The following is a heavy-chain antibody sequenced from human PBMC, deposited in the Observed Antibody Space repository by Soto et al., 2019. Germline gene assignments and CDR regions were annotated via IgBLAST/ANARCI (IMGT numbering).Heavy chain of an antibody. V-gene: IGHV3-11*01. D-gene: IGHD1-1*01. J-gene: IGHJ4*02. Sequence: QVQLVESGGGLVKPGESLRVSCTASGFSFGDYYMSWIRQAPGKGLEWISYISHNSDSFYYADSEKGRFTVSRDNSKNSLFLQMDNLRAEDTAVYYCAREDLCTTGTCLLLRRKTNYFDYWGPGTQVTVSS. CDR1: GFSFGDYY. CDR2: ISHNSDSF. CDR3: AREDLCTTGTCLLLRRKTNYFDY.